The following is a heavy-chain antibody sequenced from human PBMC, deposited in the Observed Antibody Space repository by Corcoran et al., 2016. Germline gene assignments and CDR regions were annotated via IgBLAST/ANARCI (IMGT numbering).Heavy chain of an antibody. D-gene: IGHD3-22*01. CDR1: GFTFSSYG. CDR3: AREGIVVVISFDY. CDR2: ISYDGSNK. J-gene: IGHJ4*02. V-gene: IGHV3-30*03. Sequence: QVQLVESGGGVVQPGRSLRLSCAASGFTFSSYGMHWVRQAPGKGLEWVAVISYDGSNKYYADSVKGRFTISRDNSKNTLYLQMNSLRAEDTSVYYCAREGIVVVISFDYWGQGPRSPSPQ.